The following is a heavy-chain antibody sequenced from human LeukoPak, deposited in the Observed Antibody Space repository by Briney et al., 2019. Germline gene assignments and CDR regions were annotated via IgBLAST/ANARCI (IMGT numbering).Heavy chain of an antibody. CDR3: ARVRGGDSSGYYLGDFDY. D-gene: IGHD3-22*01. J-gene: IGHJ4*02. CDR2: INPNSGGT. V-gene: IGHV1-2*02. Sequence: GASVKVSCKASGYTFTGYDMHWVRQAPGQGLEWMGWINPNSGGTNYAQKFQGRVTMTRDTSISTAYMELSRLRSDDTAVYYCARVRGGDSSGYYLGDFDYWGQGTLVTVSS. CDR1: GYTFTGYD.